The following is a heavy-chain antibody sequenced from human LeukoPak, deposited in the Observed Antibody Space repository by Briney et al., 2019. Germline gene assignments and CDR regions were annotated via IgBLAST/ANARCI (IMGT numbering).Heavy chain of an antibody. D-gene: IGHD6-19*01. V-gene: IGHV4-4*02. CDR2: IYHSGSS. CDR3: SAQGGWYIDY. CDR1: GVSISSSNW. Sequence: SGTLSLTCAVSGVSISSSNWWSWVRQPPGEGLEWIGEIYHSGSSNYNPSLKSRVTISVDKSRNQFSLKLSSVTAADTAVYYCSAQGGWYIDYWGQGTLVTVSS. J-gene: IGHJ4*02.